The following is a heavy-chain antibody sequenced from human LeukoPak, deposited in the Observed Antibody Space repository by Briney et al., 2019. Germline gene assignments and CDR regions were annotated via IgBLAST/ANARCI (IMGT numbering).Heavy chain of an antibody. J-gene: IGHJ3*02. CDR1: GGTISSDDYY. CDR2: IYTSGST. Sequence: SETLSLTCTVSGGTISSDDYYLTWIRQPAGKGLEWIGRIYTSGSTNYNPSLESRVTISLDPSKNQFSLKLSSVTAADTAVYYCARDNLTGLDAFDIWGQGTMVTVSS. D-gene: IGHD7-27*01. CDR3: ARDNLTGLDAFDI. V-gene: IGHV4-61*02.